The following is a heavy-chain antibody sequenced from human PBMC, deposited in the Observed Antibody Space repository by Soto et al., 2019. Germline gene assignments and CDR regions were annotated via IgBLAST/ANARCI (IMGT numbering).Heavy chain of an antibody. D-gene: IGHD6-13*01. CDR2: ISGSGGST. J-gene: IGHJ1*01. CDR3: VFAGTVYAEYFQH. V-gene: IGHV3-23*01. CDR1: GFTFSSYA. Sequence: EVQLLESGGGLVQPGGSLRLSCAASGFTFSSYAMSWVRQAPGKGLEWVSAISGSGGSTYYADSVKGRFTISRDNSKNTLYLQMNSLRAEDTAVYYCVFAGTVYAEYFQHWGQGTLVTVSS.